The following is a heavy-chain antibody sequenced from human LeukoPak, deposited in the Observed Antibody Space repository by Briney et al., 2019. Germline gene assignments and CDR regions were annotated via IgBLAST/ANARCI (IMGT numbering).Heavy chain of an antibody. CDR3: ARVSTVRPAFDI. D-gene: IGHD3-3*02. J-gene: IGHJ3*02. CDR2: IYTSGST. CDR1: GASISNYY. Sequence: SETLSLTCTVSGASISNYYWSWIRQPAGKGLEWIGRIYTSGSTNYNPSLKSRVTMSVDTSKNQFSLKLSSVTAADTAVYYCARVSTVRPAFDIWGQGTMVTVSS. V-gene: IGHV4-4*07.